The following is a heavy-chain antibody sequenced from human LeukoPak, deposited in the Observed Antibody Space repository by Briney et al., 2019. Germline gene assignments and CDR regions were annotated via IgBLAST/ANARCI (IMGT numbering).Heavy chain of an antibody. D-gene: IGHD3-10*02. CDR1: GFIFSNYW. Sequence: GGSLRLSCVASGFIFSNYWMSWVRQVPGRGLEWVANMKQDGREKYLVDSVKGRFTISRDNAKNSVYLQMNSLTDEDTGVYYCAELGITMIGGVWGKGTTVTISS. CDR3: AELGITMIGGV. J-gene: IGHJ6*04. CDR2: MKQDGREK. V-gene: IGHV3-7*01.